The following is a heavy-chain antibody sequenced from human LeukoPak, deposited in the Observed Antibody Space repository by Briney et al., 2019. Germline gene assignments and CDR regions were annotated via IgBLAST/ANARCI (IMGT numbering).Heavy chain of an antibody. Sequence: GGSLRLSCAASGFSFSNHGMNWVRQAPGKGLEWVAVVTYDGNHKNYADSVKGRFTISRDNSKNTLYLQMNSLRAEDTAVFYCARGSCSGGSCPYDFWGQGTLVTVSS. D-gene: IGHD2-15*01. J-gene: IGHJ4*02. CDR1: GFSFSNHG. CDR3: ARGSCSGGSCPYDF. CDR2: VTYDGNHK. V-gene: IGHV3-33*05.